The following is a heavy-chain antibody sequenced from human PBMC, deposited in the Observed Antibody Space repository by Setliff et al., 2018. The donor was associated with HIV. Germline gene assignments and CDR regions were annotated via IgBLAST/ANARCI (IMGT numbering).Heavy chain of an antibody. CDR1: GYSITSGYF. CDR3: ARFSPVVTAGAFDI. CDR2: VDSLGTT. J-gene: IGHJ3*02. V-gene: IGHV4-38-2*02. D-gene: IGHD2-15*01. Sequence: SETLSLTCSVSGYSITSGYFWAWVRQPPGQGLEWIGRVDSLGTTYYNPSLKSRVTTSVDTSKNQFSLKLRSVTAADTAVYYCARFSPVVTAGAFDIWGQGTMVTGS.